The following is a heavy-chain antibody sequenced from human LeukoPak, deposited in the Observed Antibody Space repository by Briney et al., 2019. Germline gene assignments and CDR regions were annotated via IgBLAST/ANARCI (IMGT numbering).Heavy chain of an antibody. Sequence: GRSLRLSCAVSGFTFDDYAMHWVRQAPGKGLEWVSSISRSGRHIYCADSMKGRFTISRDNAKNSLYLQMNGLRAEDTAVYYCARVAEAAAFDYWGQGTLVTVSS. J-gene: IGHJ4*02. CDR2: ISRSGRHI. CDR3: ARVAEAAAFDY. CDR1: GFTFDDYA. V-gene: IGHV3-21*01. D-gene: IGHD6-13*01.